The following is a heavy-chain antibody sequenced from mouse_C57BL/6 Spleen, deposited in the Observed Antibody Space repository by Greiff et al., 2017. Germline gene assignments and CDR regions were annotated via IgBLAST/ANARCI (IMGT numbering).Heavy chain of an antibody. CDR3: TRDYDHFYSIDY. J-gene: IGHJ4*01. D-gene: IGHD2-4*01. CDR1: GFTFSSYA. CDR2: ISSGGDYT. V-gene: IGHV5-9-1*02. Sequence: EVKLVESGEGLVKPGGSLKLSCAASGFTFSSYAMSWVRQTTEKRLEWVAYISSGGDYTYYADTVKGRVTLTRDNARNTVYMQLRSLKSEDTAMYYCTRDYDHFYSIDYWGQGTTVTVSS.